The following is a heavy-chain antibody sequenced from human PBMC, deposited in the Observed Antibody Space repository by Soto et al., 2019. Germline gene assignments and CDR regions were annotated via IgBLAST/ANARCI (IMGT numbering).Heavy chain of an antibody. CDR3: ARDHEPTLFLYRPLAVAGLFDY. Sequence: ASVKVSCKASGYTLTSYYMHWVRQAPGQGLEWMGIINPSGGSTSYAQKFQGRVTMTRDTSTSTVYMELSSLRSEDTAVYYCARDHEPTLFLYRPLAVAGLFDYWGQGTLVTVSS. CDR2: INPSGGST. CDR1: GYTLTSYY. V-gene: IGHV1-46*01. J-gene: IGHJ4*02. D-gene: IGHD6-19*01.